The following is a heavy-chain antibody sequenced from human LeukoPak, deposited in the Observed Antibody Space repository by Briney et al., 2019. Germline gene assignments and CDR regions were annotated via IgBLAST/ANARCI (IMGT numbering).Heavy chain of an antibody. J-gene: IGHJ4*02. CDR3: ARLPLGAFAEFLNFDY. CDR2: INHSGST. D-gene: IGHD3-10*01. V-gene: IGHV4-34*01. CDR1: GGSLSGYY. Sequence: SETLSLTCAVYGGSLSGYYWSWIRQPPGKGLEWIGDINHSGSTKYNPSLMSRVAISVDSSKNHFSLNLRSVTAADTAVYYCARLPLGAFAEFLNFDYWGQGIPVTVSS.